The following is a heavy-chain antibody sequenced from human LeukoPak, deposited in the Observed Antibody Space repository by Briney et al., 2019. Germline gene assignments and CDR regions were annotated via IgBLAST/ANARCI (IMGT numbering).Heavy chain of an antibody. D-gene: IGHD1-26*01. J-gene: IGHJ3*02. CDR2: IWFVGSNQ. Sequence: PGGPLRLSCAASGFTFSRYGMHWVRQAPGKGLEWVAVIWFVGSNQYYADSVKGRFTISRDNSNNPLYLQRNSLRAEDTAVYYSLRRGSYSGDAFDIWGQGTMVTVSS. V-gene: IGHV3-30*02. CDR3: LRRGSYSGDAFDI. CDR1: GFTFSRYG.